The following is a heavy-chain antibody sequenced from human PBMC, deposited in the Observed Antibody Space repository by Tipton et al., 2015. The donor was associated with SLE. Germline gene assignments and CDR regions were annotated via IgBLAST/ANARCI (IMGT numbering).Heavy chain of an antibody. V-gene: IGHV3-23*01. J-gene: IGHJ3*02. CDR1: GFTFSMFS. CDR2: VGLDGITT. Sequence: GSLRLSCAASGFTFSMFSMAWIRQAPGRGLEWASIVGLDGITTFYGDSVKGRFTISRDNSKNTVHLQMGSLRVEDTAVYFCAKQVAYAVDCFDIWGQGTMVTVSS. D-gene: IGHD2-8*02. CDR3: AKQVAYAVDCFDI.